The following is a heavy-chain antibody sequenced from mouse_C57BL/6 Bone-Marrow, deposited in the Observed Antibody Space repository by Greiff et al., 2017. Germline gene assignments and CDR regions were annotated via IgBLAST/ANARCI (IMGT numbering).Heavy chain of an antibody. J-gene: IGHJ4*01. V-gene: IGHV3-6*01. Sequence: EVKLQESGPGLVKPSQSLSLTCSVTGYSITSGYYWNWIRQFPGNKLEWMGYISYDGSNNYNPSLKNRISITRDTSKNQFFLKLNSLTTEDTATYYCARAVITTVVSGMDYWGQGTSVTVSS. D-gene: IGHD1-1*01. CDR1: GYSITSGYY. CDR2: ISYDGSN. CDR3: ARAVITTVVSGMDY.